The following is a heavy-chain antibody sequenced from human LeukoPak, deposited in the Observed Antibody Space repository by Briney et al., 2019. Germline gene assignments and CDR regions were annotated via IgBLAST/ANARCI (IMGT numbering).Heavy chain of an antibody. CDR2: IKSKTDGGTT. CDR3: TTDEGVVAAKAAANDAFDI. J-gene: IGHJ3*02. D-gene: IGHD2-15*01. V-gene: IGHV3-15*01. Sequence: GGSLRLSCAASGFTFSGSAMHWVRQASGKGLEWVGRIKSKTDGGTTDYAAPVKGRFTISRDDSKNTLYLQMNSLKTEDTAVYYCTTDEGVVAAKAAANDAFDIWGQGTMVTVSS. CDR1: GFTFSGSA.